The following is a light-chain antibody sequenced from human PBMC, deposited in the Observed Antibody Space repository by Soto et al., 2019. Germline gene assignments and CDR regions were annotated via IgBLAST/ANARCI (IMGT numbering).Light chain of an antibody. CDR1: QSVLYSSNNKNY. J-gene: IGKJ1*01. CDR2: WAS. CDR3: QQYYSTPWT. V-gene: IGKV4-1*01. Sequence: DIVMTQSPDSLAVSLSERATINCKSSQSVLYSSNNKNYLAWYQQKPGQPPKLLIYWASTRESGVPDRFSGSGSGTDFTLTISSLHAEDVAVYYCQQYYSTPWTLGQGTKVDSK.